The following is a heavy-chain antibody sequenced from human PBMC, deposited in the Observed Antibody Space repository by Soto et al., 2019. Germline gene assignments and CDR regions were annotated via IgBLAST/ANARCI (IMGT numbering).Heavy chain of an antibody. V-gene: IGHV3-30*18. Sequence: QVQLVESGGGVVQPGRSLRLSCAASGFTFSDFGMNWVRQAPDTGLDWVAAVTHDGNSKYYADSVKGRFTISKDNSKSTLYLQMTSLRGDDTAVYYCAKWGPYDFSMGYWGQGTLVTVSS. CDR1: GFTFSDFG. J-gene: IGHJ4*02. D-gene: IGHD3-3*01. CDR3: AKWGPYDFSMGY. CDR2: VTHDGNSK.